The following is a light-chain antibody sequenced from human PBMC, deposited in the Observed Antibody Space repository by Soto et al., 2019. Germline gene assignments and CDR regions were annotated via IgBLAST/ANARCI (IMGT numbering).Light chain of an antibody. V-gene: IGKV1-5*03. J-gene: IGKJ1*01. CDR1: QGISNW. Sequence: DIQMTQSPSTLSASVGDRVTITCRASQGISNWVAWYQQKLGKAPKLLLYEASTLESGVPSRFSGSGYGAEFTLTISSLQHDDFATYYCQQYNSYWTFGQGLKVEFK. CDR3: QQYNSYWT. CDR2: EAS.